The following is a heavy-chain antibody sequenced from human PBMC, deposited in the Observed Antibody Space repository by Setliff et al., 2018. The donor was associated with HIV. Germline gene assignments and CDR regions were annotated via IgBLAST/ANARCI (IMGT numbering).Heavy chain of an antibody. CDR1: GFTFRNYK. CDR3: AKELAASGLGYFDS. D-gene: IGHD3-22*01. Sequence: PGGSLRLSCAASGFTFRNYKMNWVRQAPGKGLEWVSSINIGRGDKFYADSVQGRFTISRDNAKNSLYLQMNSLRAEDTAEYYCAKELAASGLGYFDSWGRGILVTVSS. V-gene: IGHV3-21*04. CDR2: INIGRGDK. J-gene: IGHJ4*02.